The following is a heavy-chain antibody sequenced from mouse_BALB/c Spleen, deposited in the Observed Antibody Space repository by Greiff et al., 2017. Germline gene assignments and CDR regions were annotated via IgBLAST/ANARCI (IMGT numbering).Heavy chain of an antibody. CDR1: GFTFSSYA. Sequence: EVQLVESGGGLVKPGGSLKLSCAASGFTFSSYAMSWVRQSPEKRLEWVAEISSGGSYTYYPDTVTGRFTISRDNAKNTLYLEMTSLRSEDTAMYYCARGWLLRGGYYAMDYWGQGTSVTVSS. CDR2: ISSGGSYT. V-gene: IGHV5-9-4*01. D-gene: IGHD2-3*01. CDR3: ARGWLLRGGYYAMDY. J-gene: IGHJ4*01.